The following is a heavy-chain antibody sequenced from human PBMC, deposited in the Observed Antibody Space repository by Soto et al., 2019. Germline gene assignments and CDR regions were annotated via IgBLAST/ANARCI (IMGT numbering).Heavy chain of an antibody. CDR3: ARGQAYCGGDCYSNFDY. D-gene: IGHD2-21*02. J-gene: IGHJ4*02. CDR2: IYYRGNT. V-gene: IGHV4-59*12. CDR1: GGSIGTYY. Sequence: PSETLSLTCTVSGGSIGTYYWSWIRQPPGKGLEWIGYIYYRGNTDYNPSLKSRVTISVDTSKNQFSLKLSSVTAADTAVYYCARGQAYCGGDCYSNFDYWGQGTLVTVSS.